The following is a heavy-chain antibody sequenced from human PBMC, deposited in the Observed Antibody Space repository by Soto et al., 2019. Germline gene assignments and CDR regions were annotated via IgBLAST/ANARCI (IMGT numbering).Heavy chain of an antibody. CDR3: AHRRAYNNHWSWGDFDY. Sequence: SETLSLTCAVYGGSFSGYYWTWIRQPPGTGLEWIGEINHSGSTNYNPTLKSRVTISVDTSKRQFSLKLSSLTAADTATYYCAHRRAYNNHWSWGDFDYWVQGTLVTVSS. V-gene: IGHV4-34*01. J-gene: IGHJ4*02. CDR2: INHSGST. CDR1: GGSFSGYY. D-gene: IGHD1-20*01.